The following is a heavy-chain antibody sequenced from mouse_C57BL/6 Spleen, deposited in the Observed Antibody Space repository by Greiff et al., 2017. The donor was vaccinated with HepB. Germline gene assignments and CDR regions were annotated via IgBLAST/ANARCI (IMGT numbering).Heavy chain of an antibody. V-gene: IGHV1-55*01. CDR2: IYPGSGST. J-gene: IGHJ2*01. CDR3: AREVMVRDYFDY. CDR1: GYTFTSYW. D-gene: IGHD2-3*01. Sequence: QVQLQQPGAELVKPGASLKMSCKASGYTFTSYWITWVKQRPGQGLEWIGDIYPGSGSTNYNEKFKSKATLTVDTSSSTAYMQLSSLTSEDSAVYYCAREVMVRDYFDYWGQGTTLTVSS.